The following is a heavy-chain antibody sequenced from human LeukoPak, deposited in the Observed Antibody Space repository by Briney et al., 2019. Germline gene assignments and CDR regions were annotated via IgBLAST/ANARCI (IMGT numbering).Heavy chain of an antibody. CDR1: GYTFTSYG. J-gene: IGHJ4*02. D-gene: IGHD3-3*01. CDR3: ARDSKYYDFWSGYSTFDY. Sequence: ASVKVSCKASGYTFTSYGISWVRQAPGQGLEWMGWISAYNGNTNYAQKLQGRVTMTTDTSTSTAYMELRSLRSDDTAVYYCARDSKYYDFWSGYSTFDYWGQGTLVTVSS. CDR2: ISAYNGNT. V-gene: IGHV1-18*01.